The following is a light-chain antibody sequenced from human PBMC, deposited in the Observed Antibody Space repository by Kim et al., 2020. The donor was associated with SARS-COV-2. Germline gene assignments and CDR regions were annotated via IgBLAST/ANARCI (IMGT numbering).Light chain of an antibody. V-gene: IGKV1-39*01. J-gene: IGKJ1*01. CDR1: QSISIY. CDR3: QQIYSTPRT. Sequence: ASVGDRVTITCLASQSISIYLNWYQQKPGKAPNLLIYAASSLQSGVPSRFRGSGSGTDFTLTISSLQPEDFATYYCQQIYSTPRTFGQGTKVDIK. CDR2: AAS.